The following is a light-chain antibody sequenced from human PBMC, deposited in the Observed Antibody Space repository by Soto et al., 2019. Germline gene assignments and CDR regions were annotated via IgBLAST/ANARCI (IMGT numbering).Light chain of an antibody. J-gene: IGKJ1*01. V-gene: IGKV2-30*01. CDR3: PPGRHWT. Sequence: VVMTQSPLSLPVTLGQPASISCSSSQSLVFRDGNTYLNWFQQRPGQSPRRLIYKVSNRDSGVPSRFSGSGSDTNSTLEISRVEAEDVGVYYCPPGRHWTFGQGNKVEIK. CDR2: KVS. CDR1: QSLVFRDGNTY.